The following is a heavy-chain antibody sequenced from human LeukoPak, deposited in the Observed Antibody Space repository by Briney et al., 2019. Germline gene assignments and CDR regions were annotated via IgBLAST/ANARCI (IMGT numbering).Heavy chain of an antibody. CDR2: ISSSGSTI. CDR1: GFTFSNYE. J-gene: IGHJ6*02. Sequence: GGSLRLSCAASGFTFSNYEMNWVRQAPGKGLEWVSYISSSGSTIYYADSVKGRFTISRDNAKNSLYLQMNSLRAGDTAVYYCARGDSSGYYYYYFAMDVWGQGTTVTVS. CDR3: ARGDSSGYYYYYFAMDV. V-gene: IGHV3-48*03. D-gene: IGHD3-22*01.